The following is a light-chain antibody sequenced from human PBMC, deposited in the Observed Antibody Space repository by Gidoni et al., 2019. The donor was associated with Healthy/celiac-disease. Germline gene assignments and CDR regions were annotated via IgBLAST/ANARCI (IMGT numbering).Light chain of an antibody. V-gene: IGLV1-40*01. CDR2: GNS. J-gene: IGLJ2*01. CDR3: QSYDSSLSGSVV. Sequence: QSVLTQPPLVSGAPGHRLTIPCTGSSSNIGPGYDVHWYQQLPGTAPKLLRYGNSNRPSGVPDRFSGSKSGTSASLAITGLQAEDEADYYCQSYDSSLSGSVVFGGGTKLTVL. CDR1: SSNIGPGYD.